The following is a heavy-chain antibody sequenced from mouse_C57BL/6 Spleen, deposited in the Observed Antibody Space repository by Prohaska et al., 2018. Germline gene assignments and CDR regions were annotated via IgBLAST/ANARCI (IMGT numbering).Heavy chain of an antibody. J-gene: IGHJ1*03. CDR1: GFTFSGFW. D-gene: IGHD1-1*01. Sequence: EVQLLETGGGLVQPGGSRGLSCEGSGFTFSGFWMRWVRKTPGKTLEWIGDINCDGSEINYAPARKDPFNIFRDNDKSTLYLQMSNVRSEDTATYFCMRYGSSYWYFDVWGTGTTVTVSS. V-gene: IGHV11-2*01. CDR2: INCDGSEI. CDR3: MRYGSSYWYFDV.